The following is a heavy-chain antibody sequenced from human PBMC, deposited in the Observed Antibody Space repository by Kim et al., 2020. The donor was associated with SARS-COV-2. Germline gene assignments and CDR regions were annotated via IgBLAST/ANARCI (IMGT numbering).Heavy chain of an antibody. J-gene: IGHJ4*02. CDR2: ISHDASNQ. D-gene: IGHD6-13*01. CDR1: GFDFSGYA. Sequence: GGSLRLSCAASGFDFSGYAMHWVRQAPGKGLEWVAFISHDASNQQYADSVKGRITISRDNSQNTLFLQMNSLRPDDTATYHCARVGVRNIWSEGLDYWGQGSLVTVSS. CDR3: ARVGVRNIWSEGLDY. V-gene: IGHV3-30-3*01.